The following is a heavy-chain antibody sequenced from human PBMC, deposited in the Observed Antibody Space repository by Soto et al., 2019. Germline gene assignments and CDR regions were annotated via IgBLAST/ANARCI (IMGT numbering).Heavy chain of an antibody. D-gene: IGHD3-16*01. Sequence: QVQLVESGGGVVQPGRSLRLSCAASGFTFSSYAMHWVRQAPGKGLEWVAVITYDGSNKYYADSVKGRFTISRDNSKNPLYWQMTSLTAADTAVYYCAGDGLLGYFDYWGQGTLVTVSS. CDR3: AGDGLLGYFDY. CDR1: GFTFSSYA. CDR2: ITYDGSNK. J-gene: IGHJ4*02. V-gene: IGHV3-30-3*01.